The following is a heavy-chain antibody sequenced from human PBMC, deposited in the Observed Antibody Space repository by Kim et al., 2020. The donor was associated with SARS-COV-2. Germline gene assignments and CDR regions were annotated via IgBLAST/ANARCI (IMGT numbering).Heavy chain of an antibody. J-gene: IGHJ4*02. Sequence: GGSLRLSCAASGFTVSSNYMSWVRQAPGKGLEWVSVIYSGGSTYYADSVKGRFTISRDNSKNTLYLQMNSLRAEDTAVYYCAILKDYSNGFFDYWGQGTLVTVSS. CDR1: GFTVSSNY. V-gene: IGHV3-53*01. D-gene: IGHD4-4*01. CDR2: IYSGGST. CDR3: AILKDYSNGFFDY.